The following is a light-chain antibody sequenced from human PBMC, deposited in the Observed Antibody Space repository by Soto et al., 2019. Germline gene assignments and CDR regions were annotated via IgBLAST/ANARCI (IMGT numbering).Light chain of an antibody. V-gene: IGKV1-39*01. CDR3: QLSYSTPVT. CDR2: AAS. Sequence: DIQMTQSPSSLSESVGDRVTITCRASQSIYNYLNWYQQKPGKAPKLLIYAASSLQSGVPSRFSCSGSGTDVTLSISSLQPEDFATYYCQLSYSTPVTFGQGNKLEIK. J-gene: IGKJ2*01. CDR1: QSIYNY.